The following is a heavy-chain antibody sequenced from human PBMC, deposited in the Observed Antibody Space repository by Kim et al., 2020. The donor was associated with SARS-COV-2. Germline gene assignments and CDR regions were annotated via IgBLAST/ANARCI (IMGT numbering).Heavy chain of an antibody. CDR1: GGSFSGYY. CDR3: ARGREQLDRGYDFDY. J-gene: IGHJ4*02. D-gene: IGHD6-13*01. CDR2: INHSGST. V-gene: IGHV4-34*01. Sequence: SETLSLTCAVYGGSFSGYYWSWIRQPPGKGLEWIGEINHSGSTNYNPSLKSRVTISVDTSKNQFSLKLSSVTAADTAVYYCARGREQLDRGYDFDYWGQG.